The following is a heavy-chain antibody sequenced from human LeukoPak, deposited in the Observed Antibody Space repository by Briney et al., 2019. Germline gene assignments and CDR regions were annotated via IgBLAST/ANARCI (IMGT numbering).Heavy chain of an antibody. CDR2: TSSSGSTI. CDR1: GVTFRDYD. D-gene: IGHD3-22*01. V-gene: IGHV3-11*01. CDR3: AREDRAYNYDISGQFDY. J-gene: IGHJ4*02. Sequence: GGSLRHSCVPSGVTFRDYDMSWIRQAPGKGLEWISYTSSSGSTINYAESLKGPVTLSRDNAKNSLFLQMNSLRADDTAVYYCAREDRAYNYDISGQFDYWGQGALVTVSS.